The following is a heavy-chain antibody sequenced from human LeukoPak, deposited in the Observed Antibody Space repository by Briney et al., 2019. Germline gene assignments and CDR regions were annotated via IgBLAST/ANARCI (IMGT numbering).Heavy chain of an antibody. CDR2: IYYSGST. D-gene: IGHD7-27*01. V-gene: IGHV4-39*07. CDR3: ARVALPGFPYYMDV. CDR1: GGSISSSSYY. Sequence: SETLSLTCTVSGGSISSSSYYWGWIRQPPGKGLEWIGSIYYSGSTYYNPSLKSRVTTSVDTSKNQFSLKLSSVTAAATALYYCARVALPGFPYYMDVWGKGTTVTVSS. J-gene: IGHJ6*03.